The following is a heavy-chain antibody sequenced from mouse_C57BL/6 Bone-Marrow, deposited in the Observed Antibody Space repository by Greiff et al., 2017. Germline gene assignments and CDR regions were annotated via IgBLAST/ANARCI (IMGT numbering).Heavy chain of an antibody. J-gene: IGHJ4*01. CDR2: IWSGGST. CDR3: AKIADYAMDY. Sequence: QVHVKQSGPGLVQPSQSLSITCTVSGFSLTSYGVHWVRQPPGKGLEWLGVIWSGGSTDYNAAFISRLSISKDNSKSHVFFKMNSLQADDTAIYYCAKIADYAMDYWGQGTSVTVSS. CDR1: GFSLTSYG. V-gene: IGHV2-4*01.